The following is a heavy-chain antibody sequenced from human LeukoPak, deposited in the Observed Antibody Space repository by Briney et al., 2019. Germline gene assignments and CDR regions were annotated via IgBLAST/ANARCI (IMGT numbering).Heavy chain of an antibody. V-gene: IGHV4-34*01. CDR2: INHSGST. J-gene: IGHJ4*02. CDR1: GGSFSGYY. Sequence: SETLSLTCAVYGGSFSGYYWSWIRQPPGKGLEWIGEINHSGSTNYNPSLKSRVTISVDTSKNQFSLKLSSVTAADTAVYYCARVGTMIVVVDYWGQGTLVTVSS. D-gene: IGHD3-22*01. CDR3: ARVGTMIVVVDY.